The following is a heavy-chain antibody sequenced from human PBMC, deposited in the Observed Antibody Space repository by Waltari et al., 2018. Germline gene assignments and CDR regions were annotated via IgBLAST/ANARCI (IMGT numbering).Heavy chain of an antibody. V-gene: IGHV4-39*07. D-gene: IGHD3-9*01. CDR3: ARSYYDMLTGYGDY. Sequence: QLQLQESGPGLVKPSETLSLTCTVSGGSISSSSYYWGWIRQPPGKGLEWIGSIYYSGSTYYTPSLKSRVTISVDTSKNQFSLKLRSVTAADTAVYYCARSYYDMLTGYGDYWGQGTLVTVSS. J-gene: IGHJ4*02. CDR1: GGSISSSSYY. CDR2: IYYSGST.